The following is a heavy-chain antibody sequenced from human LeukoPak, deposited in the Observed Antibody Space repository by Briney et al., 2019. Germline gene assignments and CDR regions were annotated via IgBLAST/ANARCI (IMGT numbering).Heavy chain of an antibody. V-gene: IGHV3-23*01. D-gene: IGHD3-3*01. CDR2: ISGSGGST. Sequence: PGGSLRLSCAASGFTFSSYAMSWVRQAPXXGLEWVSAISGSGGSTYYADSVKGRFTISRDNSKNTLYLQMNSLRAEDTAVYYCAKGQLRFLEWLSMDVWGQGTTVTVSS. CDR1: GFTFSSYA. CDR3: AKGQLRFLEWLSMDV. J-gene: IGHJ6*02.